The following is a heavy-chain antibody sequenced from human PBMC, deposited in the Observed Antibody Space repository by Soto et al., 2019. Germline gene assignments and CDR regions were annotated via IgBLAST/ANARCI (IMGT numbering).Heavy chain of an antibody. V-gene: IGHV1-69*08. CDR1: GGTFTSHT. CDR3: ARDERGYNYVSDYGLDV. J-gene: IGHJ6*02. Sequence: QVQLVQSGAELKKPGSSVKVSCKASGGTFTSHTIIAWVRQAPGQGPECMGRIIPTLDIVDYAQKFQDRVTITADKPTSTAYMELRSLISEDTAVYYCARDERGYNYVSDYGLDVWGQGTSVTVSS. D-gene: IGHD5-18*01. CDR2: IIPTLDIV.